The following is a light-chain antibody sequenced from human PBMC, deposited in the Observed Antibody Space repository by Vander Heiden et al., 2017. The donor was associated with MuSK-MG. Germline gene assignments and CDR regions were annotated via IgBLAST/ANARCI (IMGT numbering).Light chain of an antibody. Sequence: ELVSTQSPATLSLSPGERATLSCRARQSVSSYLAWYQQKPGQAPRLLIYDASNRATGIPARFSGSGYGTDFTLTISSREPEDFAGYYCQQHSNWPPWTFGQGTKVEIK. J-gene: IGKJ1*01. CDR1: QSVSSY. V-gene: IGKV3-11*01. CDR3: QQHSNWPPWT. CDR2: DAS.